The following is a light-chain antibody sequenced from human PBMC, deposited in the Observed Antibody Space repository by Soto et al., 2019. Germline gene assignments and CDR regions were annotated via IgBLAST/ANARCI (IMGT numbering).Light chain of an antibody. Sequence: DIQMTQSPSSLSASVGDRVTITCRASQNITTFLNWYQQKPGKAPYVLIYATSSLQSGVPSRFSGSGSGTDFSLSISSLQPEDSASYYCQQSYRPSWTFGQGTKVEIK. CDR3: QQSYRPSWT. V-gene: IGKV1-39*01. CDR1: QNITTF. J-gene: IGKJ1*01. CDR2: ATS.